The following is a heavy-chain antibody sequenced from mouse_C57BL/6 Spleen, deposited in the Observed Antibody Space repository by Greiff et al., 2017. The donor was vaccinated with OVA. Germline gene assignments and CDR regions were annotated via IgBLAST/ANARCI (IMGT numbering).Heavy chain of an antibody. J-gene: IGHJ2*01. CDR3: ARGYDGYSYYFDY. V-gene: IGHV1-82*01. D-gene: IGHD2-3*01. CDR1: GYAFSSSW. Sequence: VKLQESGPELVKPGASVKISCKASGYAFSSSWMNWVKQRPGKGLEWIGRIYPGDGDTNYNGKFKGKATLTADKSSSTAYMQLSSLTSEDSAVYFCARGYDGYSYYFDYWGQGTTLTVSS. CDR2: IYPGDGDT.